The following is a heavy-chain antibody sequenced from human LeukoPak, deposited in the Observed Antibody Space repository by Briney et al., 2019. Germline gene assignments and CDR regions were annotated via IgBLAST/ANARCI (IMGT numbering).Heavy chain of an antibody. Sequence: GASVKVSCKASGYTFTSYYMHWVRQAPGQGLEWMGIINPSGGSTSYAQKFQGRVTMTRDMSTSTVYMELSSLRSEDTAVYYCARDSTIFGVVIGAYYYMDVWGKGTTVTVSS. CDR1: GYTFTSYY. CDR3: ARDSTIFGVVIGAYYYMDV. J-gene: IGHJ6*03. V-gene: IGHV1-46*01. D-gene: IGHD3-3*01. CDR2: INPSGGST.